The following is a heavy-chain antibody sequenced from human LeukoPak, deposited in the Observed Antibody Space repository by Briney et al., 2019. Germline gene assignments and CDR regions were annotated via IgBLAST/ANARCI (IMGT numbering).Heavy chain of an antibody. CDR1: GASISSYY. V-gene: IGHV4-59*01. J-gene: IGHJ4*02. Sequence: SETLSLTCSVSGASISSYYWSWLRQPPGKGLEWIGYIHNSAITNYNPSLKSRVTISVDTSKNQFSLKLSSVTAADTAVYYCARSEYKAVAGTGFDYWGQGTLVTVSS. D-gene: IGHD6-19*01. CDR3: ARSEYKAVAGTGFDY. CDR2: IHNSAIT.